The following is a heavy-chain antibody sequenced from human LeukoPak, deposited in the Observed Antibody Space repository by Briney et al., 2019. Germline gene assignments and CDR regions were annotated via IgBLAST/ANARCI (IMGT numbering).Heavy chain of an antibody. V-gene: IGHV1-2*02. J-gene: IGHJ5*02. D-gene: IGHD2-2*01. Sequence: GASVKVSCKASGYTFTSYGISWVRQAPGQGLEWMGWINPNSGGTNYAQKFQGRVTMTRDTSISTAYMELSRLRSDDTAVYYCARAGIVVVHYEDWEWFDPWGQGTLVTVSS. CDR3: ARAGIVVVHYEDWEWFDP. CDR1: GYTFTSYG. CDR2: INPNSGGT.